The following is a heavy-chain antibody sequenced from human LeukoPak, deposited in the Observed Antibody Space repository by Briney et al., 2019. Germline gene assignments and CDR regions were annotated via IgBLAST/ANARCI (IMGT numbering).Heavy chain of an antibody. CDR3: ARLGMSRPLYYFDY. CDR2: IYYSGST. V-gene: IGHV4-39*07. CDR1: GGSISSSSYY. J-gene: IGHJ4*02. D-gene: IGHD1-14*01. Sequence: SETLSLTCTVSGGSISSSSYYWGWIRQPPGKGLEWIGSIYYSGSTYYNPSLKSRVTISVDTSKNQFSLKLSSVTAVDTAVYYCARLGMSRPLYYFDYWGQGTLVTVSS.